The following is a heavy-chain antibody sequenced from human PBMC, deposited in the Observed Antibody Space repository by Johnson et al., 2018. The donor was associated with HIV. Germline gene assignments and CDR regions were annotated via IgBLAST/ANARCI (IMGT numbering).Heavy chain of an antibody. CDR2: IKTCDGGS. V-gene: IGHV3-66*02. CDR1: GFTVSSNS. Sequence: VQLVESGGALVQPGGSLRLSCAASGFTVSSNSMTWVRQAPGKGLEWVSGIKTCDGGSNCADAVKGRFTFSRDNSKNTLYLQMNSLRAEDTALYYCARGGGSYYSGAFDIWGQGTMVTVSS. J-gene: IGHJ3*02. CDR3: ARGGGSYYSGAFDI. D-gene: IGHD1-26*01.